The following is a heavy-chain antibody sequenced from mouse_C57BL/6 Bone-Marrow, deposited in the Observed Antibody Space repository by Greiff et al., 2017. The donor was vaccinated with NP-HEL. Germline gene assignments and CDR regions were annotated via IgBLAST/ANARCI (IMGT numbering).Heavy chain of an antibody. CDR3: VMVTTVAYYAMDY. J-gene: IGHJ4*01. CDR1: GFSFNTYA. D-gene: IGHD2-2*01. CDR2: IRSKSNNYAT. Sequence: EVQLVESGGGLVQPKGSLKLSCAASGFSFNTYAMNWVRQAPGKGLEWVARIRSKSNNYATYYDVSVKDRFTISRDDSESMLYLQMNNLKTEDTAMYYCVMVTTVAYYAMDYWGQGTSVTVSS. V-gene: IGHV10-1*01.